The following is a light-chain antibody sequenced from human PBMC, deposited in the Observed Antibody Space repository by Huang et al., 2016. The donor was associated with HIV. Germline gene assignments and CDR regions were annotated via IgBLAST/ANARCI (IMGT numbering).Light chain of an antibody. J-gene: IGKJ1*01. V-gene: IGKV1-39*01. CDR1: QSITNI. CDR2: ATY. Sequence: DIQMTQSPSSLSASVGDRVTITCRASQSITNILNWYQQKPGKAPKLLIYATYILESGVPSRFSGSCSGTYFTLAISSLQPEDFATYYCQQSYSTHWTFGQGTKVEVK. CDR3: QQSYSTHWT.